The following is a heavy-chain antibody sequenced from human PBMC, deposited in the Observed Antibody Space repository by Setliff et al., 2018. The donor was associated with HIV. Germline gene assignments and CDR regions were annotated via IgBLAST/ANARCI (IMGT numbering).Heavy chain of an antibody. D-gene: IGHD1-26*01. CDR2: INAGSGNT. CDR1: GYTFSTYA. Sequence: ASVKVSCKASGYTFSTYAIHWVRQAPGQRLEWMGWINAGSGNTKYSQRFQGRVTINRDTSASTAYLELSSLRSEDTAVYYCARPVGGTGFDPWGQGTLVTVSS. CDR3: ARPVGGTGFDP. V-gene: IGHV1-3*01. J-gene: IGHJ5*02.